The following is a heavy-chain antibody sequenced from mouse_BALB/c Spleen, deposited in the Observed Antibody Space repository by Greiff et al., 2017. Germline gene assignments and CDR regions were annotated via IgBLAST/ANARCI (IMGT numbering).Heavy chain of an antibody. V-gene: IGHV1-55*01. CDR1: GYNFTSYW. J-gene: IGHJ4*01. CDR3: ARSYPHYYAMDY. CDR2: IYPGSGST. Sequence: QVQLKQPGAELVKPGTSVKLSCKASGYNFTSYWINWVKLRPGQGLEWIGDIYPGSGSTNYNEKFKSKATLTVDTSSSTAYMQLSSLASEDSALYYCARSYPHYYAMDYWGQGTSVTVSS. D-gene: IGHD6-5*01.